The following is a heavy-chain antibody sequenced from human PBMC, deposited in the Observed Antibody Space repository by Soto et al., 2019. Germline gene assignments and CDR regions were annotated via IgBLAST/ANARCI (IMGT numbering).Heavy chain of an antibody. D-gene: IGHD5-18*01. CDR3: ARVGVDTALVNNWFDP. J-gene: IGHJ5*02. CDR2: IYYSGST. V-gene: IGHV4-31*03. Sequence: SETLSLTCTVSGDSDSISTYYWSWIRQHPGKGLEWIGYIYYSGSTYYNPSLKSRITMSIDTSKNQFSLKLSSVTAADTAMYYCARVGVDTALVNNWFDPWGQGTLVTVSS. CDR1: GDSDSISTYY.